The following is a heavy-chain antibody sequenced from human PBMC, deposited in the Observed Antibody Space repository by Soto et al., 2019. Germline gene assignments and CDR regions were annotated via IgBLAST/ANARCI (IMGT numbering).Heavy chain of an antibody. Sequence: GSLRLSCAASGCTFSNYCMHWVRQAPGKGLEWVAVIWYDGSNKYYAESVKGRFTISRDNSKNTLYLQMNSLRAEDTAVYYWARDAHVGSGWQLTANYWGQGTLVTVSS. CDR2: IWYDGSNK. J-gene: IGHJ4*02. V-gene: IGHV3-33*01. CDR1: GCTFSNYC. D-gene: IGHD6-19*01. CDR3: ARDAHVGSGWQLTANY.